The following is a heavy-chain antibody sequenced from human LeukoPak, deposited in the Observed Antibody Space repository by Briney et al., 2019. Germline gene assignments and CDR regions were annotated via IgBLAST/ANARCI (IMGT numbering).Heavy chain of an antibody. CDR3: ARGHQHERIAVAPKDYYYGMDV. CDR2: ISYDGSNK. CDR1: GFTFSSYA. V-gene: IGHV3-30*04. J-gene: IGHJ6*01. D-gene: IGHD6-19*01. Sequence: HPGGSLRLSCAASGFTFSSYAMHWVRQAPGKGLEWVAVISYDGSNKYYADSVKGRFTTSRDNSKNTLYLQMNSLRAEDTAVYYCARGHQHERIAVAPKDYYYGMDVWGQGTTVAVSS.